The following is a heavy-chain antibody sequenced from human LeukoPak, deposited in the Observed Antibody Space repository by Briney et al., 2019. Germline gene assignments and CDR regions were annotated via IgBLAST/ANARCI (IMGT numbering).Heavy chain of an antibody. V-gene: IGHV3-21*01. CDR2: ITSSSSYI. D-gene: IGHD6-13*01. CDR1: GFTFSSYS. J-gene: IGHJ1*01. Sequence: GGSLRLSCAASGFTFSSYSMNWVRQAPGKGLEWVSSITSSSSYIYYADSVKGRITISRDNAKNSLYLQMNSLRAEDTAVYYCARGGAAAALRWGQGTLVTVSS. CDR3: ARGGAAAALR.